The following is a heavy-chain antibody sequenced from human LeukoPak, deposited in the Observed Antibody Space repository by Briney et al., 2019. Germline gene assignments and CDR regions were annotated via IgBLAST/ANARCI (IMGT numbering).Heavy chain of an antibody. J-gene: IGHJ4*02. CDR3: ARDPQEQLESAYYFDY. CDR1: GGSISSGGYY. CDR2: IYHSGST. D-gene: IGHD6-13*01. Sequence: PSETLSLTCTVSGGSISSGGYYWSWIRQPPGKGLEWIGYIYHSGSTYYNPSLKSRVTISVDRSKNQFSLKLSSVTAADTAVYYCARDPQEQLESAYYFDYWGQGTLVTVSS. V-gene: IGHV4-30-2*01.